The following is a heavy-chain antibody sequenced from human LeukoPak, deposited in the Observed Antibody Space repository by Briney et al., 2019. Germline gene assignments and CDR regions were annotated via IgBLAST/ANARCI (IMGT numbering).Heavy chain of an antibody. Sequence: PSETLSLTCTASGGSISSYYWSWIRQPAGKGLEYIGRVYTSGSTNYNPSLKSRVTISVDTSKNQFSLKLSSVTAADTAVYYCAREAGFMVRGSMRGYDDYYYYMDVWGKGTTVTISS. CDR3: AREAGFMVRGSMRGYDDYYYYMDV. V-gene: IGHV4-4*07. CDR1: GGSISSYY. J-gene: IGHJ6*03. CDR2: VYTSGST. D-gene: IGHD3-10*01.